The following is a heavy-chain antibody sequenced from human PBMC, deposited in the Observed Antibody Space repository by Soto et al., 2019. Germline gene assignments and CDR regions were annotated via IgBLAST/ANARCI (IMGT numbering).Heavy chain of an antibody. V-gene: IGHV4-30-2*01. J-gene: IGHJ6*02. CDR3: ARAPHYCDSSGFYYYYGMDV. CDR2: IYHSGST. CDR1: GGSISSGGYS. Sequence: LCGGSISSGGYSWSWIRQPPGKGLEWIGYIYHSGSTYYNPSLKSRVTISVDRSKNQFSLKLSSVTAADTAVYYCARAPHYCDSSGFYYYYGMDVWGQGTTVTVSS. D-gene: IGHD3-22*01.